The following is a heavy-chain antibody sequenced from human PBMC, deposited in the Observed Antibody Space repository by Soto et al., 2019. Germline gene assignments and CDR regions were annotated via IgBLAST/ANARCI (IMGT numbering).Heavy chain of an antibody. Sequence: QLQLQESGPGLVKPSETLSLTCTVSGGSISSSSYYWGWIRQPPGKGLEWIGSIYYSGSTYYNPSLKSRVTISVYTSKNQFSLKLSSVTAADTAVYYCAREVLVDYYYYYGMDVWGQGTTVTVSS. CDR1: GGSISSSSYY. CDR2: IYYSGST. J-gene: IGHJ6*02. V-gene: IGHV4-39*02. CDR3: AREVLVDYYYYYGMDV.